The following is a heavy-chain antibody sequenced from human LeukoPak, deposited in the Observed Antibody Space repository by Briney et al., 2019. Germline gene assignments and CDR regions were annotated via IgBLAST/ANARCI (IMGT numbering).Heavy chain of an antibody. D-gene: IGHD1-1*01. J-gene: IGHJ4*02. V-gene: IGHV3-48*04. CDR1: GFTFRTHS. Sequence: GGSLRLSCAASGFTFRTHSMNWVRQAPGKGLEWISYIHTSGNIIYYADSVRGRFTISRDNAENSLYLQMNSLIAEDTAVYYWADNLSLWGQGTLVTVSS. CDR2: IHTSGNII. CDR3: ADNLSL.